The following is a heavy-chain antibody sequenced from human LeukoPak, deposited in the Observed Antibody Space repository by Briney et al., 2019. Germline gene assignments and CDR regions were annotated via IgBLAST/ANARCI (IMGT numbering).Heavy chain of an antibody. V-gene: IGHV3-23*01. D-gene: IGHD1-14*01. CDR2: ITGSGSHT. Sequence: GGSLRLSCEASGFTFQSFDMTWIRQAPGKGLEWVSLITGSGSHTFYAAPVRGLFTVSRDNSKNTMFLQMNALRDEDTATYYCARRKFFRMGKKKEPNWFDSWGQGTLVTVSS. J-gene: IGHJ5*01. CDR3: ARRKFFRMGKKKEPNWFDS. CDR1: GFTFQSFD.